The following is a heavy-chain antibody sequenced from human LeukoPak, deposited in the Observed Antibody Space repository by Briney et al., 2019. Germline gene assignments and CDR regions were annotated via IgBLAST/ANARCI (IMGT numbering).Heavy chain of an antibody. CDR1: GGTFSSYA. CDR2: ISAYNGNT. V-gene: IGHV1-18*01. Sequence: RASMKVSCKASGGTFSSYAISWVRQAPGQGLEWMGWISAYNGNTNYVQNLQGRVTMTTDTSTSTAYMELRSLRSDDTAVYYCARIVAGTAFDYWGQGTLVTVSS. J-gene: IGHJ4*02. D-gene: IGHD6-19*01. CDR3: ARIVAGTAFDY.